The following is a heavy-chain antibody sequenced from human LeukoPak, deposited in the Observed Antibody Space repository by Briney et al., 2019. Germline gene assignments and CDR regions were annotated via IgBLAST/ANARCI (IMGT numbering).Heavy chain of an antibody. CDR3: ARGIAAADLYGP. D-gene: IGHD6-13*01. CDR2: IYTTGST. V-gene: IGHV4-4*09. Sequence: SETLSLTCTVSGSSIGTYSWSWIRQPPGKGLEWIGYIYTTGSTHYNPSLKSRVTISVDTSKNQFSLKLNSVTAADTAVYYCARGIAAADLYGPWGQGTLVTVSS. J-gene: IGHJ5*02. CDR1: GSSIGTYS.